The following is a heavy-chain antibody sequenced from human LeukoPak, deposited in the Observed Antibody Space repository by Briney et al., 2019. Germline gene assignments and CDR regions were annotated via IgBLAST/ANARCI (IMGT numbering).Heavy chain of an antibody. J-gene: IGHJ3*02. CDR1: GYTFTTYY. V-gene: IGHV1-2*04. Sequence: ASVKVSCKASGYTFTTYYMHWVRQAPGQGLEWMGWIDPNSGGTNYAQKFQGWVTMTRDTSISTAYMELSRLRSDDTAVYYCARGHNWNDDGDAFDIWGQGTMVTVSS. CDR3: ARGHNWNDDGDAFDI. CDR2: IDPNSGGT. D-gene: IGHD1-20*01.